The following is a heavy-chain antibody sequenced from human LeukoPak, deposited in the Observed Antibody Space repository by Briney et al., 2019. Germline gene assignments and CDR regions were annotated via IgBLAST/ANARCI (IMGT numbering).Heavy chain of an antibody. CDR3: ARLADMVMGTWFDP. D-gene: IGHD5-18*01. CDR1: GASISTSTYY. V-gene: IGHV4-39*01. Sequence: RTSETLSLTCTVSGASISTSTYYWGWIRQPPGKGLEWIGGFSYSVSTHYNPSLKSRVAISVDTSKNQFSLRLSSVTAADTAVYYCARLADMVMGTWFDPWGQGTLVTVFS. J-gene: IGHJ5*02. CDR2: FSYSVST.